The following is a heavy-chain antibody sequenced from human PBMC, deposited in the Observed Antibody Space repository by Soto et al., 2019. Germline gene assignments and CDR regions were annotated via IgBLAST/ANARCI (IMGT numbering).Heavy chain of an antibody. Sequence: QVQLVESGGGVVQPGRSLRLSCAASGFTFSSYGMHWVRQAPGKGLEWVAVIWYDGSNKYYADSVKGRFTISRDNSKNTLYLQWISRRAEDTAGYYCARDGYCSGGSCYSVPVFDYWGQGTLVTVSS. CDR2: IWYDGSNK. CDR1: GFTFSSYG. V-gene: IGHV3-33*01. J-gene: IGHJ4*02. D-gene: IGHD2-15*01. CDR3: ARDGYCSGGSCYSVPVFDY.